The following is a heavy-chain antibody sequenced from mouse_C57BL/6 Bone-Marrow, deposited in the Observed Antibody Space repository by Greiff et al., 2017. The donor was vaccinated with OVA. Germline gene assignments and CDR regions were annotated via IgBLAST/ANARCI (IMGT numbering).Heavy chain of an antibody. CDR1: GYTFTSYW. J-gene: IGHJ2*01. CDR3: ANYYDGDYSYFDY. D-gene: IGHD2-3*01. CDR2: IYPGSGST. Sequence: VQLQQPGAELVKPGASVKMSCKASGYTFTSYWITWVKQRPGQGLEWIGDIYPGSGSTNYNEKFKSKATLTVDTSYSTAYMQLSILTSELSSVDSGANYYDGDYSYFDYWGQGTTLTVSS. V-gene: IGHV1-55*01.